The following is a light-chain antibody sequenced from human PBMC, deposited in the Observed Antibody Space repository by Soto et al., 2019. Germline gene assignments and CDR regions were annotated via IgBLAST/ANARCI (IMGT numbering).Light chain of an antibody. CDR1: QSISAW. Sequence: DIQMTQSPSTLSASVGDRVTITCRASQSISAWLAWYQQKPGKAPILLIYDASSLESGVPSRFSGSGSGTEFTLTISSLEPDDFAVYYCHQRSSWPRGTFGQGTKVDIK. CDR2: DAS. CDR3: HQRSSWPRGT. J-gene: IGKJ1*01. V-gene: IGKV1-5*01.